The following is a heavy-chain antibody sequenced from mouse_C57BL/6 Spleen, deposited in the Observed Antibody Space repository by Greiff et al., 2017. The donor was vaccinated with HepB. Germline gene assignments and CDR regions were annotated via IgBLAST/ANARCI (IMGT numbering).Heavy chain of an antibody. J-gene: IGHJ3*01. CDR1: GYSIPSGYY. Sequence: EVKLMESGPGLVKPSQSLSLTCSVPGYSIPSGYYWNWIRQFPGNKLEWMGYISYDGSNNYNPSLKNRISITRDTSKNQFFLKLNSVTTEDTSTYYCARMVTTEFAYWGQGTLVTVSA. CDR3: ARMVTTEFAY. CDR2: ISYDGSN. D-gene: IGHD2-2*01. V-gene: IGHV3-6*01.